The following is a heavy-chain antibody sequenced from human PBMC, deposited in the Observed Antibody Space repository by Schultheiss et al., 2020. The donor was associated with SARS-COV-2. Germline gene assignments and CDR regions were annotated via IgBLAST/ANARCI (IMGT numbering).Heavy chain of an antibody. CDR3: TTGPTTHDY. V-gene: IGHV3-15*01. D-gene: IGHD1-1*01. CDR1: GFTFGDAW. CDR2: IKSKTGGGTA. Sequence: GESLKISCAASGFTFGDAWMSWVRQAPGKGLEWVGRIKSKTGGGTADYAAPVKGRFTISRDDSKNTLYLQMNSLKTEDTAVYYCTTGPTTHDYWGQGTLVTVSS. J-gene: IGHJ4*02.